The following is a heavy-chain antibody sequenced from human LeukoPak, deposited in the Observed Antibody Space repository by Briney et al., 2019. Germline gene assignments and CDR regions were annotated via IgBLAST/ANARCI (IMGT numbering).Heavy chain of an antibody. D-gene: IGHD6-19*01. Sequence: GGSLRLSCAGSGFTFSSYAMNWVRQAPGKGLEWVSGISGSGGSTYYADSVKGRFSISRDDSKNTLYPQMNSLRAEDTAVYYCAKSPDVAGTGRFDYWGQGTLVTVSS. CDR2: ISGSGGST. J-gene: IGHJ4*02. V-gene: IGHV3-23*01. CDR3: AKSPDVAGTGRFDY. CDR1: GFTFSSYA.